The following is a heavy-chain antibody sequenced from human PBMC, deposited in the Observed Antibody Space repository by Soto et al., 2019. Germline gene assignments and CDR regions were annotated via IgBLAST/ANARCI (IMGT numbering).Heavy chain of an antibody. D-gene: IGHD5-12*01. CDR1: GGSISSSSYY. CDR3: ARQEVAGGYDFIWYFDL. Sequence: SETLSLTCTVSGGSISSSSYYWGWIRQPPGKGLEWIGSIYYSGSTYYNPSLKSRVTISVDTSKNQFSLKLSSVTAADTAVYYCARQEVAGGYDFIWYFDLWGRGTLVTVSS. CDR2: IYYSGST. V-gene: IGHV4-39*01. J-gene: IGHJ2*01.